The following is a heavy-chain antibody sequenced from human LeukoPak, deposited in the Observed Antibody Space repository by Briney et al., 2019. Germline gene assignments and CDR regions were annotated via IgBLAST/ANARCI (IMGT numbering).Heavy chain of an antibody. J-gene: IGHJ2*01. D-gene: IGHD2-2*01. CDR3: ARLAKCSSTCRGKYWYFDL. CDR2: ISHSAKN. CDR1: GGSFSGYI. V-gene: IGHV4-34*01. Sequence: SSETLSLTCAVYGGSFSGYIWGWIRRAPGKGLEWIGEISHSAKNTYSPSLKSRVTISVDTAKNQFSLQLNSVTAADTAVYYCARLAKCSSTCRGKYWYFDLWGRGTLVNVSS.